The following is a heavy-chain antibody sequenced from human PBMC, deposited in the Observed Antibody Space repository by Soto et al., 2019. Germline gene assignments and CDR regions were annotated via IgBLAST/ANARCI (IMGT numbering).Heavy chain of an antibody. D-gene: IGHD4-17*01. V-gene: IGHV3-33*01. CDR2: IWYDGSNK. CDR1: GFICNNYG. Sequence: QVQLVESGGGAVQPGRSLRLSCTASGFICNNYGMHWLRQAPGKGLEWVAVIWYDGSNKYYADSVKGRFTISRDNPKNTLYLPTNNLRGEDTAGYYSARDGHGDYHDLDVWGQGSTVTVSS. J-gene: IGHJ6*02. CDR3: ARDGHGDYHDLDV.